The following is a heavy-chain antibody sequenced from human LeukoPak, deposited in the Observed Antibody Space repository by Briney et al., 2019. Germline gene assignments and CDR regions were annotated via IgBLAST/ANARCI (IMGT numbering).Heavy chain of an antibody. CDR3: ARESNMCSSTSCYNGGGWFDP. D-gene: IGHD2-2*02. J-gene: IGHJ5*02. V-gene: IGHV1-69*01. Sequence: GASVKVSCKASGGTFSSYAISWVRQAPGQGLEWMGGIIPIFGTANYAQKFQGRVTITADESTSTAYMELSSLRSEDTAVYYCARESNMCSSTSCYNGGGWFDPWGQGTLVTVSS. CDR1: GGTFSSYA. CDR2: IIPIFGTA.